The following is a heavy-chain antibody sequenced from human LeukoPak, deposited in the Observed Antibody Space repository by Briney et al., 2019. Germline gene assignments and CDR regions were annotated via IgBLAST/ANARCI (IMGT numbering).Heavy chain of an antibody. CDR1: GFTFSSYW. CDR2: IKQDGREK. CDR3: ARESHYYGSGSYYLNNWFDP. D-gene: IGHD3-10*01. Sequence: GGSLRLFCAASGFTFSSYWMSWVRQAPGKGLERVATIKQDGREKYYVESVKGRFTISRDNAKNSLYLQMNSLRAEDTAVYYCARESHYYGSGSYYLNNWFDPWGQGTLVTVSS. J-gene: IGHJ5*02. V-gene: IGHV3-7*03.